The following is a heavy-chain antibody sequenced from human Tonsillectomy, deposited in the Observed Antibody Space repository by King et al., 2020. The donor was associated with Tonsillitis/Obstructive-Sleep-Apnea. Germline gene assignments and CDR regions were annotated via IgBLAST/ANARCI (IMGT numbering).Heavy chain of an antibody. D-gene: IGHD1-7*01. V-gene: IGHV5-51*01. Sequence: QLVQSGAEVKKPGASLKISCKGSGYSFTTYWIAWVRQMPGKGLEWMGIIYPGDSDTRYSPSFQGQVTISADKSISTAYLQWSSLKASDTAIYYCARLSPPDLTGTAAGIHYYYMDVWGKGTTVTVSS. CDR3: ARLSPPDLTGTAAGIHYYYMDV. CDR2: IYPGDSDT. J-gene: IGHJ6*03. CDR1: GYSFTTYW.